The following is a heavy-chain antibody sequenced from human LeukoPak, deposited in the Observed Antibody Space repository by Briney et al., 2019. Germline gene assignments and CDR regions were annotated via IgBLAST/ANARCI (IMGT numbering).Heavy chain of an antibody. CDR3: AHIRYYYDSSGLYYFDN. CDR1: GFSLSTSGVG. V-gene: IGHV2-5*02. Sequence: SGPTLVKPTQTLTLTCTFSGFSLSTSGVGVGWIRQPPGKALEWLALIYWDDDKRYSPSLKSRLTITKDTSKNQVVLTMTNMDPVDTATYYCAHIRYYYDSSGLYYFDNWGQGTLVTVSS. D-gene: IGHD3-22*01. CDR2: IYWDDDK. J-gene: IGHJ4*02.